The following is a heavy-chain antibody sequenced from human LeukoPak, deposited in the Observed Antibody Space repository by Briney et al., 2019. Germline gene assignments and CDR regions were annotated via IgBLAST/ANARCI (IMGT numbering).Heavy chain of an antibody. Sequence: ASVKVSCKASGYTFTSYGISWVRQAPGQGLEWMGWISAYNGNTNYAQKLQGRVTMTTDTSTSKAYMELRSLRSDDTAVYYCARDARGIAAPTGAFDIWGQGTMVTVSS. CDR2: ISAYNGNT. J-gene: IGHJ3*02. CDR1: GYTFTSYG. CDR3: ARDARGIAAPTGAFDI. V-gene: IGHV1-18*01. D-gene: IGHD6-13*01.